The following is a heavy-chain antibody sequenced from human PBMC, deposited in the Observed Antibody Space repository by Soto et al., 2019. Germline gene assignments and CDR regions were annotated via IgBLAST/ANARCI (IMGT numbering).Heavy chain of an antibody. CDR2: ISAHSGNT. V-gene: IGHV1-18*01. D-gene: IGHD1-1*01. CDR1: GYAFTTYG. CDR3: ARGRYGDY. Sequence: QVHLVQSGAEVKKPGASVKVSCQGSGYAFTTYGITWVRQAPGQGLEWMGWISAHSGNTNYAQKLQGRVTVTRDTSTSTAYMELRSLRSDDKGVYYCARGRYGDYWGQGAMVTVSS. J-gene: IGHJ4*02.